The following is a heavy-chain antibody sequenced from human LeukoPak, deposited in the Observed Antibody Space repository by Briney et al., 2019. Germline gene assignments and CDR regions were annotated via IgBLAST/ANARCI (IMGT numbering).Heavy chain of an antibody. Sequence: GGSLRLSYVASGFKFSDSYMNWIRQAPGKGLEWISYITSGGTTMYYADSVKGRFTISRDNAKNSLYLQMNSLRAEDTAVYYCARDKAVVGAIDYYYYYGMDVWGQGTTVTVSS. CDR3: ARDKAVVGAIDYYYYYGMDV. CDR1: GFKFSDSY. CDR2: ITSGGTTM. J-gene: IGHJ6*02. D-gene: IGHD1-26*01. V-gene: IGHV3-11*04.